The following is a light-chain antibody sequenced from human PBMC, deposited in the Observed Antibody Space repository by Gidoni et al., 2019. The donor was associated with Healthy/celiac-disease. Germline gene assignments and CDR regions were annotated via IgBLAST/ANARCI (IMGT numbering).Light chain of an antibody. J-gene: IGLJ2*01. V-gene: IGLV2-14*03. CDR3: SSYTSSSTLGV. CDR1: SSDIGSYNY. CDR2: DVS. Sequence: QSALTQPASVSGSPGQSITISCTGTSSDIGSYNYVSWYQQHPGKAPKLMIYDVSNRPSGLSNRFSGSKSGNTASLTISGLQAEDEAVYYCSSYTSSSTLGVFGGGTKLTVL.